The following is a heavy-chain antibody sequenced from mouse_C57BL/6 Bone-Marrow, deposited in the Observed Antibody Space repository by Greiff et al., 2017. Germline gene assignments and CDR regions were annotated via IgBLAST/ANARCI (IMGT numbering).Heavy chain of an antibody. CDR2: IDPSDSET. CDR3: ARSNYGSSPWYFDV. J-gene: IGHJ1*03. CDR1: GYTFTSYW. Sequence: QVQLQQPGAELVRPGSSVKLSCKASGYTFTSYWMHWVKQRPIQGLEWIGNIDPSDSETHYNQKFKDKAPLTVDKSSSTAYMQLSSLTSEDSAVYYCARSNYGSSPWYFDVWGTGTTVTVSS. D-gene: IGHD1-1*01. V-gene: IGHV1-52*01.